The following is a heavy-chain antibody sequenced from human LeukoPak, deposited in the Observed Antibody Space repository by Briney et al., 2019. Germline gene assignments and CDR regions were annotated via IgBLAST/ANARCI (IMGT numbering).Heavy chain of an antibody. D-gene: IGHD4-23*01. CDR1: GFTFNTYA. J-gene: IGHJ4*02. CDR3: ASLYGGNSPLDY. Sequence: GGSLRLSCAASGFTFNTYAMNWVRQAPGKGLEWVSVISGTGGSTYYADSVKGRFTISRDNSNNRLYLQMNSLRAEDTAVYYCASLYGGNSPLDYWGQGTLVTVSS. CDR2: ISGTGGST. V-gene: IGHV3-23*01.